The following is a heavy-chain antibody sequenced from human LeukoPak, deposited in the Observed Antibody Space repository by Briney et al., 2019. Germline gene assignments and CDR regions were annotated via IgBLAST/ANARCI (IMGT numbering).Heavy chain of an antibody. CDR2: INHCGGT. CDR3: ARVKDPGGYYYYYYMDV. CDR1: GGSLSGCY. J-gene: IGHJ6*03. Sequence: SETLSLTCAVYGGSLSGCYWSWIRQPPAKGLEWVGEINHCGGTKYNPSLKSRVPISVDPAKNQYTLTLSSVTVRDTAMYYCARVKDPGGYYYYYYMDVWGKGTTVTVSS. V-gene: IGHV4-34*01. D-gene: IGHD3-16*01.